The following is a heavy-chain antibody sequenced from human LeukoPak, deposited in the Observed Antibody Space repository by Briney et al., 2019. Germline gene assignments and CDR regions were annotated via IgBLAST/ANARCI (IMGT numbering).Heavy chain of an antibody. Sequence: ASVKVSCKASGYTFTSHDINWVRQATGQGLEWIGFMNPDTGYTGYAQKFQGRVTMTRNTSKSIAYMDLSSLKSEDTAEYYCARAIVATVSDYWGQGTLVTVSS. J-gene: IGHJ4*02. CDR1: GYTFTSHD. D-gene: IGHD5-12*01. CDR2: MNPDTGYT. CDR3: ARAIVATVSDY. V-gene: IGHV1-8*01.